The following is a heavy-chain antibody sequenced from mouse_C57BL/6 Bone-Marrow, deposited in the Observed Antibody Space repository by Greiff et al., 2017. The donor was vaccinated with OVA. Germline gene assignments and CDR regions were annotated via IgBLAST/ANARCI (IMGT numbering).Heavy chain of an antibody. CDR3: ARPTHPYNAMDY. V-gene: IGHV1-55*01. Sequence: VQLQQPGAELVKPGASVKMSCKASGYTFTSYWITWVKQRPGQGLEWIGDIYPGSGSTNYNEKFKSKATLTVDKSSSTAYMQLSSLTSEDSAVYYCARPTHPYNAMDYWGQGTSVTVSS. CDR1: GYTFTSYW. J-gene: IGHJ4*01. CDR2: IYPGSGST.